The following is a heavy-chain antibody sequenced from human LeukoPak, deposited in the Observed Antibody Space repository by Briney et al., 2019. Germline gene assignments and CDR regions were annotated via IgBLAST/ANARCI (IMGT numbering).Heavy chain of an antibody. D-gene: IGHD7-27*01. J-gene: IGHJ4*02. Sequence: GGSLRLSCAASGFTFSNYWMHWVCQAPGKGLVWVSRINSDGDITDYADSVKGRFTISRDNPKNTLFLQMNSLRSEDAAVYYCVNPWGYWGQGILVTVSS. CDR2: INSDGDIT. V-gene: IGHV3-74*01. CDR3: VNPWGY. CDR1: GFTFSNYW.